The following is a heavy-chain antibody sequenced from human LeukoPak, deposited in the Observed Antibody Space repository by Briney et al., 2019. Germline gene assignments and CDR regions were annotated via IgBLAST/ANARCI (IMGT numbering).Heavy chain of an antibody. Sequence: PGGSLRLSCAASGFTFSSYWMSWVRQAPGKGLEWVANIKQDGSEKYYVDSVKGRFTISRDNAKNSLYLQMNSLRAEDTAVYYCARGVNIVVVPAATFDYWGQGTLVTVSS. CDR1: GFTFSSYW. D-gene: IGHD2-2*01. V-gene: IGHV3-7*01. J-gene: IGHJ4*02. CDR2: IKQDGSEK. CDR3: ARGVNIVVVPAATFDY.